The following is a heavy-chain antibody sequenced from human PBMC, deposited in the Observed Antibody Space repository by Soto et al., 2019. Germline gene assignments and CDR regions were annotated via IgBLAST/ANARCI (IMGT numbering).Heavy chain of an antibody. CDR2: INSDGSST. Sequence: GGSLRLSCAASGFTFSSYWMHWVRQAPGKGLVWVSRINSDGSSTSYADSVKGRFTISRDNAKNTLYLQMNSLRAEDTAVYYCARETDYSPGFESYFDYWGQGTLVTVSS. CDR1: GFTFSSYW. D-gene: IGHD2-15*01. CDR3: ARETDYSPGFESYFDY. V-gene: IGHV3-74*01. J-gene: IGHJ4*02.